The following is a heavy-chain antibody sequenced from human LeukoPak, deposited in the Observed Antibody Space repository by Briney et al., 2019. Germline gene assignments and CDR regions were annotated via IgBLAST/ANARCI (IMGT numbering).Heavy chain of an antibody. D-gene: IGHD4/OR15-4a*01. CDR3: ARLASLSTIAHRGRTWVDP. J-gene: IGHJ5*02. CDR2: IYYSGST. CDR1: SGSISSSSYY. V-gene: IGHV4-39*07. Sequence: SETLSLACTVSSGSISSSSYYWGWIRQPPGKGLEWLASIYYSGSTYCNPSLRSRVTISINTSKNQFSLRLSSVTAADMAVYYCARLASLSTIAHRGRTWVDPWGQGTLVTVS.